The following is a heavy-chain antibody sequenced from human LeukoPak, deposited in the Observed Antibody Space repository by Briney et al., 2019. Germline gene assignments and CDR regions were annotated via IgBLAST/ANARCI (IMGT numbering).Heavy chain of an antibody. Sequence: GGSLRLSCAASGFTLSSYWMSWVRQAAGEGLEWVANIKYDGSEKDYVDSVKGRFTISRDNAKNSLYLQMNRLSAEDTAVYYCARDIAPAGLFFDYWGQGTLVTVSS. D-gene: IGHD6-13*01. V-gene: IGHV3-7*01. CDR3: ARDIAPAGLFFDY. CDR1: GFTLSSYW. J-gene: IGHJ4*02. CDR2: IKYDGSEK.